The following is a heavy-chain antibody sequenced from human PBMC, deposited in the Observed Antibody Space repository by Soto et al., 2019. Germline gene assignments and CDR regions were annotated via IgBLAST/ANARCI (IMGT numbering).Heavy chain of an antibody. D-gene: IGHD6-13*01. CDR3: AKDLWGSSWPY. Sequence: GGSLRLSCAASGFTFSSYAMSWVRQAPGKGLEWVSAISGSGGSTYYADSVKGRFTISRDNSKNTLYLQMNSLGAEDTAVYYCAKDLWGSSWPYWGQGTLVTVSS. CDR2: ISGSGGST. CDR1: GFTFSSYA. V-gene: IGHV3-23*01. J-gene: IGHJ4*02.